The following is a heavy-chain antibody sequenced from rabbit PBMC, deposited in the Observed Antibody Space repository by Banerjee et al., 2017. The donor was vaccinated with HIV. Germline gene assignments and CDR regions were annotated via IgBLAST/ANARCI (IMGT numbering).Heavy chain of an antibody. J-gene: IGHJ4*01. V-gene: IGHV1S47*01. Sequence: QEQLVESGGGLVKPGGSLKLSCKASGFDFSSYGVSWVRQAPGKGLEWIGYIDPVFRSTYYASWVNGRFTISSHNAQNTLYLQLNSLTAADTATYFCALSPGYDYYNLWGPGTLVTV. D-gene: IGHD6-1*01. CDR3: ALSPGYDYYNL. CDR1: GFDFSSYG. CDR2: IDPVFRST.